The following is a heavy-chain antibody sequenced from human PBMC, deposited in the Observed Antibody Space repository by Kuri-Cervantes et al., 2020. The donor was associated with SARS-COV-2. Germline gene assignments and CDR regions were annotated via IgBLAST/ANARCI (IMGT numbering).Heavy chain of an antibody. Sequence: ASVKVSCKTSGYNSNVYGVTWVRQAPGQGLEWMGWVSAYGGTPTYSQKFQGGVTFSTDTFTTTSYMELRSLRSDDTAVYYCARGVPYYFDGTVSLRYYLDYWGQGTLVTVSS. CDR1: GYNSNVYG. CDR2: VSAYGGTP. D-gene: IGHD3-22*01. J-gene: IGHJ4*02. CDR3: ARGVPYYFDGTVSLRYYLDY. V-gene: IGHV1-18*01.